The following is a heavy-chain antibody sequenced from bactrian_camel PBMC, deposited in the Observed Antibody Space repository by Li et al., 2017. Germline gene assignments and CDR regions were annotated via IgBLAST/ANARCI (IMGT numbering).Heavy chain of an antibody. Sequence: HVQLVESGGGSVQAGGSLRLSCAASGYTYSTYCMGWFRQAPGKEREFVSGIDWAGSPSYADSVKGRFTGSHDKAKNMVYLQMTNLKPEDTGMYYCAFSVSGSCQIEFTYWGQGTQVTVS. V-gene: IGHV3S53*01. CDR3: AFSVSGSCQIEFTY. J-gene: IGHJ4*01. CDR2: IDWAGSP. D-gene: IGHD2*01. CDR1: GYTYSTYC.